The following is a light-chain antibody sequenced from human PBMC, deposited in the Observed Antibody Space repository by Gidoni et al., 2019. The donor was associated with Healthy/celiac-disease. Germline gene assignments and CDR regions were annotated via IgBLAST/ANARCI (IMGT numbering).Light chain of an antibody. CDR1: QSISSY. Sequence: DIQMTQSPSSLSASVGDRVTITCRASQSISSYLNWYQQKPGKAPKLLIYAASSWQSGVPSRFSGSGSGTDFTLTISSLQPEDFATYYCQQSYSTLYTFGQGTKLEIK. V-gene: IGKV1-39*01. J-gene: IGKJ2*01. CDR2: AAS. CDR3: QQSYSTLYT.